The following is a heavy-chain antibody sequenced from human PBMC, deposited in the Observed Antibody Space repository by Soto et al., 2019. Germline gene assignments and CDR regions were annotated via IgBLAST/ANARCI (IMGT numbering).Heavy chain of an antibody. CDR2: IWYDGSNK. D-gene: IGHD3-22*01. V-gene: IGHV3-33*01. Sequence: PGGSLRLSCAASGFTFSSYGMHWVRQAPGKGLEWVAVIWYDGSNKYYADSVKGRFTISRDNSKNTLYLQMNSLRAEDTAVYYCARESLDSSGYYYSDYWVQGTLVTVSS. CDR1: GFTFSSYG. CDR3: ARESLDSSGYYYSDY. J-gene: IGHJ4*02.